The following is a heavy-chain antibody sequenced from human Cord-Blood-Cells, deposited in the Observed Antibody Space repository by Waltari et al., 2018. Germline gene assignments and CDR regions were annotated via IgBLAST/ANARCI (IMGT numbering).Heavy chain of an antibody. CDR1: GFTFSSYA. Sequence: EVQLLESGGGLVQPGGSLRLSRAASGFTFSSYAMSWVPQAPGTGLEWVSAISGSGGSTYYADSVKGRFTISRDNSKNTLYLQMNSLRAEDTAVYYCAKEGGFGTMIVVANDAFDIWGQGTMVTVSS. J-gene: IGHJ3*02. V-gene: IGHV3-23*01. CDR2: ISGSGGST. CDR3: AKEGGFGTMIVVANDAFDI. D-gene: IGHD3-22*01.